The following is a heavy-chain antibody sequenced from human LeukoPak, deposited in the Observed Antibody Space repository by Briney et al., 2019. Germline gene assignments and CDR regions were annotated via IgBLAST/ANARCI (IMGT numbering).Heavy chain of an antibody. CDR3: ARSQNYYGSGDY. D-gene: IGHD3-10*01. Sequence: SQTLSLTCAVSGGSISSGGYSWSWIRQPPGKGLEWIGYIYHSGSTYYNPSLKSRVTISVDTSRNHFSVKLNSVTAADTAVYYCARSQNYYGSGDYWSQGTLVTVSS. V-gene: IGHV4-30-2*02. J-gene: IGHJ4*02. CDR2: IYHSGST. CDR1: GGSISSGGYS.